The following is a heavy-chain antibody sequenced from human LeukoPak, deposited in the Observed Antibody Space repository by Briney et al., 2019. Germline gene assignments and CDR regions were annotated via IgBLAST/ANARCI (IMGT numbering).Heavy chain of an antibody. CDR1: GFTFSSYW. V-gene: IGHV3-7*01. D-gene: IGHD6-19*01. CDR3: ARVSRDGWYVGAFDI. J-gene: IGHJ3*02. Sequence: AGGSLRLSCAASGFTFSSYWMSWVRQAPGKGLEWVANIKQDGSEKYYVGSVKGRFTISRDNAKNSLYLQMNSLRAEDTAVYYCARVSRDGWYVGAFDIWGQGTMVTVSS. CDR2: IKQDGSEK.